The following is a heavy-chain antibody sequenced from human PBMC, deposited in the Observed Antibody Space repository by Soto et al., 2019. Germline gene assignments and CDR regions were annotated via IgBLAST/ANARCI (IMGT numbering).Heavy chain of an antibody. D-gene: IGHD3-22*01. CDR2: ISSSSSYI. Sequence: GGSLRLSCAASGFTFSSYSMNWVRQAPGKGLEWVSSISSSSSYIYYADSVKGRFTISRDNAKNSLYLQMNSLRAEDTAVYFCARLGYYYDTGGYYYVDYWGQGTLVTVSS. J-gene: IGHJ4*02. CDR3: ARLGYYYDTGGYYYVDY. V-gene: IGHV3-21*06. CDR1: GFTFSSYS.